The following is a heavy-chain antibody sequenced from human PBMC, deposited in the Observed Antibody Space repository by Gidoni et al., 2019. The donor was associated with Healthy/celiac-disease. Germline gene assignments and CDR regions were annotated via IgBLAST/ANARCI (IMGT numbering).Heavy chain of an antibody. CDR3: ARGYGGRVSLRNKLFYFDY. Sequence: QVQLQQWGAGLLKPSETLYLTCAVYGGSFSGYYWSWIRQPPGKGLEWIGEINHSGSTNYNPSVTSRVTISVDTSKNQFSLKLSSVTAADTAVYYCARGYGGRVSLRNKLFYFDYWGQGTLVTVSS. CDR1: GGSFSGYY. V-gene: IGHV4-34*01. J-gene: IGHJ4*02. CDR2: INHSGST. D-gene: IGHD2-8*02.